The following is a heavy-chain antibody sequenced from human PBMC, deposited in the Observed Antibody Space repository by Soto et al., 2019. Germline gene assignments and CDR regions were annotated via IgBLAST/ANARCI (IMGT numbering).Heavy chain of an antibody. J-gene: IGHJ6*02. CDR3: ARETYYDFWSGYLGYGMDV. V-gene: IGHV4-30-4*01. CDR1: GGSISSGDYY. CDR2: IYYSGST. D-gene: IGHD3-3*01. Sequence: LSLTCTVSGGSISSGDYYWSWIRQPPGKGLEWIGYIYYSGSTYYNPSLKSRVTISVDTSKNQFSLKLSSVTAADTAVYYCARETYYDFWSGYLGYGMDVWGQGTTVTVSS.